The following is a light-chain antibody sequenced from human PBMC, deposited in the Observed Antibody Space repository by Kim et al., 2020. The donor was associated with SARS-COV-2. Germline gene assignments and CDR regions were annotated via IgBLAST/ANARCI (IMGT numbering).Light chain of an antibody. CDR1: IAPIASKY. Sequence: GRPVTLPCTPGIAPIASKYVQRDQQRTNSVPATVIYDGDQRPSGVPDRFSGSIDSSSNSASLTISGLSADDEADYYWQSYDNTNVIFGGGTQLTVL. CDR2: DGD. V-gene: IGLV6-57*03. J-gene: IGLJ2*01. CDR3: QSYDNTNVI.